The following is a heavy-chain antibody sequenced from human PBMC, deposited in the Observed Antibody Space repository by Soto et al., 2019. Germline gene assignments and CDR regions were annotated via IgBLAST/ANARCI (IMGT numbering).Heavy chain of an antibody. D-gene: IGHD5-18*01. CDR1: GFTFSRYW. CDR3: ARGGANTAMAHDY. CDR2: TSYDESST. J-gene: IGHJ4*02. V-gene: IGHV3-74*01. Sequence: EVQLVESGGGLVQPGGSLRLSCAASGFTFSRYWMHWVRQAPGKGLVWDARTSYDESSTDYADSVKGRFTISRDSAKKTLYLQMTSLRAEDTAVYFCARGGANTAMAHDYWGQGTLVTVSS.